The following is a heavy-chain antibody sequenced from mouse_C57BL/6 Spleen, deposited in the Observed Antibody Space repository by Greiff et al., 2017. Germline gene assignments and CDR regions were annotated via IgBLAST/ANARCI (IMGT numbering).Heavy chain of an antibody. V-gene: IGHV1-15*01. Sequence: QVQLQQSGAELVRPGASVTLSCKASGYTFTDYEMHWVKQTPVHGLEWIGAIDPETGGTAYNQKFKGKAILTADKSSSTAYMELRSLTSEDSAVYYCTGGAYYGSSYGYFDVWGPGTTVTVSS. CDR1: GYTFTDYE. CDR2: IDPETGGT. CDR3: TGGAYYGSSYGYFDV. D-gene: IGHD1-1*01. J-gene: IGHJ1*01.